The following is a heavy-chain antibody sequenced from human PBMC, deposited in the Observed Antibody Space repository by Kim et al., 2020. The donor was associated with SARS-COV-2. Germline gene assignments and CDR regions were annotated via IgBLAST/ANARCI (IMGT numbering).Heavy chain of an antibody. V-gene: IGHV3-21*01. J-gene: IGHJ6*02. CDR3: ARDVVGATYYYGMDV. CDR2: ISSSSSYI. Sequence: RGSLRLSCAASGFTFSSYSMNWVRQAPGKGLEWVSSISSSSSYIYYADSVKGRFTISRDNAKNSLYLQMNSLRAEDTAVYYCARDVVGATYYYGMDVWGQGTTVTVSS. D-gene: IGHD1-26*01. CDR1: GFTFSSYS.